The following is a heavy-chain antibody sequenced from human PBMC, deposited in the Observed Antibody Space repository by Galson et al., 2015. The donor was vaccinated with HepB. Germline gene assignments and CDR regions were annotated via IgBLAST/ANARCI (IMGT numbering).Heavy chain of an antibody. J-gene: IGHJ4*02. V-gene: IGHV4-39*01. CDR2: IYYSGST. Sequence: SETLSLTCTVSGDSISSSRYYWGWIRQPPGKGLEWIASIYYSGSTFYNPSLRSRVTISVDTSKNKFSLKLSSVTAADTAFYYCARRRYSGYAPRGYFDYWGQGTLVTVSS. CDR3: ARRRYSGYAPRGYFDY. D-gene: IGHD5-12*01. CDR1: GDSISSSRYY.